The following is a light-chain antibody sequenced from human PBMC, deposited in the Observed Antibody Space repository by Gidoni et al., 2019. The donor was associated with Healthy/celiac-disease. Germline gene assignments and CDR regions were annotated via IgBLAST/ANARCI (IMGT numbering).Light chain of an antibody. J-gene: IGKJ1*01. CDR1: QRISSY. V-gene: IGKV1-39*01. CDR2: AAS. CDR3: QQSYSTPGT. Sequence: DIQLTQSPSSLSASVGDRVTITCRASQRISSYLNWYQQKPGKAPKLLIYAASSLQSGVPSRFSGSGSGIDFTLTISSLQPEDFATYYCQQSYSTPGTFXXXTKVEIK.